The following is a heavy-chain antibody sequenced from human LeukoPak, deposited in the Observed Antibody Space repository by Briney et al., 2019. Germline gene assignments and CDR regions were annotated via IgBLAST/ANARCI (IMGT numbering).Heavy chain of an antibody. CDR1: GFTFITYA. V-gene: IGHV3-23*01. Sequence: VGSLRLSCAASGFTFITYAMTWVRQAPGKGLEWVSSISGSGGSTYYADSVKGRFTISRDKSKNTLHLQMNSLRAEDSAVYYCASCSPRIQSEFEYWGQGTMVTVSS. CDR3: ASCSPRIQSEFEY. CDR2: ISGSGGST. D-gene: IGHD2-15*01. J-gene: IGHJ4*02.